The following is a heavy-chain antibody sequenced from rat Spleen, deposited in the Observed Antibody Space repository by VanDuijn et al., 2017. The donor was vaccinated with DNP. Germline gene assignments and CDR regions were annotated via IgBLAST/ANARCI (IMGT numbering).Heavy chain of an antibody. Sequence: EVQLVESGGGLVQPGGSLKLSCVASGFSFSNYYMAWVRQAPKRGLEWVATISTSGTRIYYPDSVKGRFTISRDNGEDSLSLQMYSLRSEDTATYYCARHDYSTSYVMDAWGQGASVTVSS. CDR2: ISTSGTRI. CDR1: GFSFSNYY. D-gene: IGHD1-2*01. V-gene: IGHV5-25*01. J-gene: IGHJ4*01. CDR3: ARHDYSTSYVMDA.